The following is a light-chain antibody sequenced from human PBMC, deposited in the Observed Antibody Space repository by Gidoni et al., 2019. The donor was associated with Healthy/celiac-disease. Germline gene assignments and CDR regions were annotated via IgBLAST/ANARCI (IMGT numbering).Light chain of an antibody. CDR2: DAS. V-gene: IGKV3-11*01. J-gene: IGKJ4*01. Sequence: EIVLTQSPATLSLSPGERATLSCRASQSVSSCLAWYQQKPGQAPRLLIYDASNRATGIPAEFSGSGSGTDFTLTISSLGPEDFAVYYCQQRSNWPPTFGGGTKVEIK. CDR1: QSVSSC. CDR3: QQRSNWPPT.